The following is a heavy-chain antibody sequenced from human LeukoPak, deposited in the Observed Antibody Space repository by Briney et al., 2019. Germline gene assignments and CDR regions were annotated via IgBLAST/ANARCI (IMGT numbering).Heavy chain of an antibody. CDR2: IYYSGST. Sequence: ASETLSLTCTVSGGSISSYYWSWIRQPPGKGLEWIGYIYYSGSTNYNPSLKSRVTISVDTSKNQFSLKLSSVTAADTAVYYCARDSRSSGWRNAFDIWGQGTMVTVSS. V-gene: IGHV4-59*01. D-gene: IGHD6-19*01. CDR3: ARDSRSSGWRNAFDI. CDR1: GGSISSYY. J-gene: IGHJ3*02.